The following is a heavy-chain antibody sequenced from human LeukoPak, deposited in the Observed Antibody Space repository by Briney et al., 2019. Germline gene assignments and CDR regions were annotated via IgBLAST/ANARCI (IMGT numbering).Heavy chain of an antibody. CDR1: GFTFDDYG. CDR3: ARRRVPAALSTDYYYYMDV. D-gene: IGHD2-2*01. V-gene: IGHV3-20*04. Sequence: PGGSLRLPCAAPGFTFDDYGMSSVPCAPGKGREWVSGINWNGGSTGYADSVKGRFTISRDNAKNSLYLQMNSLRAEDTALYYCARRRVPAALSTDYYYYMDVWGKGTTVTVSS. CDR2: INWNGGST. J-gene: IGHJ6*03.